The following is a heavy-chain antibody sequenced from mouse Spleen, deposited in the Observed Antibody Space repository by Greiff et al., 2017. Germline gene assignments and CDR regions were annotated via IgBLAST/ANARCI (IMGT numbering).Heavy chain of an antibody. D-gene: IGHD6-2*01. J-gene: IGHJ2*01. CDR2: INPGSGGT. Sequence: VQLQQSGAELVRPGTSVKVSCKASGYAFTNYLIEWVKQRPGQGLEWIGVINPGSGGTNYNEKFKGKATLTADKSSSTAYMQLSSLTSEDSAVYFCARGRTFSYFDYWGQGTTLTVSS. CDR1: GYAFTNYL. V-gene: IGHV1-54*01. CDR3: ARGRTFSYFDY.